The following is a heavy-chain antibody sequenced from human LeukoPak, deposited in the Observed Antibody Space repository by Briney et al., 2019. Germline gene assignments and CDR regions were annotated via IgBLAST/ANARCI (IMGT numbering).Heavy chain of an antibody. CDR3: AREAEEAFDI. CDR1: GFTFSSYS. J-gene: IGHJ3*02. V-gene: IGHV3-21*01. CDR2: IGSRSSSI. Sequence: GGSLRLSCTASGFTFSSYSMNWVRQAPGKGLEWVSSIGSRSSSIYYADSMKGRFTISRDNAKNSLYLQMNSLRAEDTAVYYCAREAEEAFDIWGQGTMVTVSS. D-gene: IGHD6-19*01.